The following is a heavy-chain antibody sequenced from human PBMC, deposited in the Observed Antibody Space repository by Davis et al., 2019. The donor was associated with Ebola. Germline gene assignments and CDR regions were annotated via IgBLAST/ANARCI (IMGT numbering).Heavy chain of an antibody. CDR2: TIPFLGIA. J-gene: IGHJ6*02. Sequence: SVMVSCKASAGTFSSYAISWVRQAPGQGPEWMGRTIPFLGIANYAQKFQGRVTMTRNTSISTAYMELSSLRSEDTAVYYCARFFGDTYYYGMDVWGQGTTVTVSS. CDR1: AGTFSSYA. D-gene: IGHD2-21*02. CDR3: ARFFGDTYYYGMDV. V-gene: IGHV1-69*04.